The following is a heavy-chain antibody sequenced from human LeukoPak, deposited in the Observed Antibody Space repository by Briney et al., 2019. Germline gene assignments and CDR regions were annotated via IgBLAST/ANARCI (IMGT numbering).Heavy chain of an antibody. CDR3: AKWSGDYVPFDY. CDR1: GYSISSGYY. CDR2: IYHSGST. V-gene: IGHV4-38-2*02. D-gene: IGHD4-17*01. Sequence: PSETLSLTCTVSGYSISSGYYWGWIRQPPGKGLEWIGSIYHSGSTYYNPSLKSRVTISVDTSKNQFSLKLSSVTAADTAAYYCAKWSGDYVPFDYWGQGTLVTVSS. J-gene: IGHJ4*02.